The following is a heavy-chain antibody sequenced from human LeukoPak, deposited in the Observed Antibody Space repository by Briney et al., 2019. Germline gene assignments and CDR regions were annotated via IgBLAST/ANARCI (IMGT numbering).Heavy chain of an antibody. CDR1: GGSISSYY. D-gene: IGHD3/OR15-3a*01. J-gene: IGHJ4*02. Sequence: SETLSLTCTVSGGSISSYYWSWIRQPPGKGLEWIGYVYYSGSTNYNPSLKSRVTISVDTSKNQFSLKLSSVTAADTAVYYCARDLDGWGDRETDWGQGTLVTVSS. CDR3: ARDLDGWGDRETD. CDR2: VYYSGST. V-gene: IGHV4-59*12.